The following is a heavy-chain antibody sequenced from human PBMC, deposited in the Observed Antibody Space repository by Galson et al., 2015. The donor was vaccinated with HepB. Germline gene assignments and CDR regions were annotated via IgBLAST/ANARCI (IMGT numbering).Heavy chain of an antibody. CDR1: GYTFTSYG. CDR2: ISGYSGDT. CDR3: ATDSSGYYYFDY. V-gene: IGHV1-18*01. Sequence: SCKASGYTFTSYGISWVRQAPGQGPEWMGWISGYSGDTNYAQNFQGRVTMTTDTSPSTAYMELRSLRSDDTAVYYCATDSSGYYYFDYWGQGTLVIVSS. J-gene: IGHJ4*02. D-gene: IGHD3-22*01.